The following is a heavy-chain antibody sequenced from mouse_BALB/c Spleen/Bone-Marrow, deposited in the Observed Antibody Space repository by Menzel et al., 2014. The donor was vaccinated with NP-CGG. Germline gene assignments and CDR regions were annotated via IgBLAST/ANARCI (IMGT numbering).Heavy chain of an antibody. CDR3: ARSGIGYYYGSNSYAMDY. CDR1: GFTLSSFG. CDR2: ISSGSSTI. D-gene: IGHD1-1*01. V-gene: IGHV5-17*02. Sequence: EVKLVESGGGLVQPGGSRKLSCAASGFTLSSFGMHWVRQAPEKGLEWVAYISSGSSTIYYADTVKGRFTISRDNPKNTLFLQMTSLRSEDTAMYYCARSGIGYYYGSNSYAMDYWGQGTSVTVSS. J-gene: IGHJ4*01.